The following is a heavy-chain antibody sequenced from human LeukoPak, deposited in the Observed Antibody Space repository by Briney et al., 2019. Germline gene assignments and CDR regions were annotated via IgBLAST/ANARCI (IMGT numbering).Heavy chain of an antibody. D-gene: IGHD2-2*02. CDR3: ASLPSRGAEGAKYCSSTSCYTFDP. Sequence: ASVKVSCKASGGTFSSYAISWVRQAPGQGLEWMGGIIPIFGTANYAQKFQGRVTITTDESTSTAYMELSSLRSEDTAVYYCASLPSRGAEGAKYCSSTSCYTFDPWGQGTLVTVSS. CDR2: IIPIFGTA. V-gene: IGHV1-69*05. CDR1: GGTFSSYA. J-gene: IGHJ5*02.